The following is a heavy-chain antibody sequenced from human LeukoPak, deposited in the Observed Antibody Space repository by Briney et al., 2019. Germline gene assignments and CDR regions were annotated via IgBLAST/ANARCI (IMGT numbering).Heavy chain of an antibody. CDR2: INHSGST. D-gene: IGHD6-19*01. V-gene: IGHV4-34*01. CDR3: ARQWRHYMDV. CDR1: GGSFSSYS. Sequence: SETLSLTCGVFGGSFSSYSWSWIRQPPGKGLEWIGEINHSGSTNYNPSLKSRVTISLDTSKNQFSLKLSSVTAADAAVYYCARQWRHYMDVWGKGTTATISS. J-gene: IGHJ6*03.